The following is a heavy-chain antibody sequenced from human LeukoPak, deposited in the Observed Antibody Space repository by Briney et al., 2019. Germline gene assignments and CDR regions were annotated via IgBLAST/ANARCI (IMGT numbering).Heavy chain of an antibody. CDR1: GGTFSSYA. CDR3: ARAEAPALIYGMDV. Sequence: SVKVSCTASGGTFSSYAISWVRLAPGQGLEWMGGIIPIFGTANYEQKFQGRVTITADESTSTAYMELSSLRSEDTAVYYCARAEAPALIYGMDVWGQGTTVTVSS. D-gene: IGHD2-8*01. J-gene: IGHJ6*02. CDR2: IIPIFGTA. V-gene: IGHV1-69*13.